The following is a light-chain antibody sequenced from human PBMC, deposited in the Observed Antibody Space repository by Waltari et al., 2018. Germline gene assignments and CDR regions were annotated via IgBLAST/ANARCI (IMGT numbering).Light chain of an antibody. J-gene: IGKJ4*01. CDR3: QHYKNFPLT. CDR1: EDINTW. Sequence: DVQMTQSPSTLSASVGDRVTITCRAREDINTWLAWYQQKPGKAPKLRISDAASLKSGVPSRFSGSGSGTDFTLTITSMQPDDFATYYCQHYKNFPLTFGGGTNVEV. V-gene: IGKV1-5*01. CDR2: DAA.